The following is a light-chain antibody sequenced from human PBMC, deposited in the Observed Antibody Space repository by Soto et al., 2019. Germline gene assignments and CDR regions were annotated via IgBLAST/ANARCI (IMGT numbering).Light chain of an antibody. V-gene: IGKV3-15*01. J-gene: IGKJ4*01. CDR2: GAS. CDR3: QQYNNLPRT. CDR1: QSVSSN. Sequence: ETVMTQSPATLSVSPGEGATLSCRASQSVSSNVVWYQHKPGQAPRLLIYGASTRATDIPARFSGSGSGTEFTLTISSLQSEDDAVYYCQQYNNLPRTFGGGTKVDIK.